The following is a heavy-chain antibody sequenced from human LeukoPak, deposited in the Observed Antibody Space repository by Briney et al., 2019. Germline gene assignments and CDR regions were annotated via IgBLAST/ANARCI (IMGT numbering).Heavy chain of an antibody. J-gene: IGHJ3*02. V-gene: IGHV1-46*01. CDR3: ASFSGRVVGAFDI. Sequence: ASVKVSCKASGYTFTSYYMHWVRQAPGQGLEWMGIINPSGGSTSYAQKFQGRVTMTRDTSTSTAYMELSSLRSEDTAVYYCASFSGRVVGAFDIWGQGTMVTVSS. CDR2: INPSGGST. D-gene: IGHD1-26*01. CDR1: GYTFTSYY.